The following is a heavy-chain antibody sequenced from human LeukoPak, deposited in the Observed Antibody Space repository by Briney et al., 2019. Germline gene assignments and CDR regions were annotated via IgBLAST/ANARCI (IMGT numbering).Heavy chain of an antibody. CDR1: GYAFTGYY. CDR2: INPNSGGT. D-gene: IGHD6-13*01. V-gene: IGHV1-2*02. Sequence: ASVKVSCKASGYAFTGYYMHWVRQAPGQGLEWMGWINPNSGGTNYAQKFQGRVTMTRDTSISTAYMELSRLRSDDTAVYYCAREAAAAYNYFDYWGQGTLVTASS. CDR3: AREAAAAYNYFDY. J-gene: IGHJ4*02.